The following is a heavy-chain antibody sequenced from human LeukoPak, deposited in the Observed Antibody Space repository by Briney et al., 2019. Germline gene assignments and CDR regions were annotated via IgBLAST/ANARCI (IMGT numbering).Heavy chain of an antibody. CDR1: GFTVSFNY. CDR2: IYSGGST. J-gene: IGHJ6*03. CDR3: ARAQWRTYSYYYMDV. Sequence: GGSLRLSCAASGFTVSFNYMSWVRQAPGKGLEWISVIYSGGSTYYADSGKGRITISRDDSKNTLYLEMNSLRAEDTAIYYCARAQWRTYSYYYMDVWGKGTMVSVSS. D-gene: IGHD6-19*01. V-gene: IGHV3-53*01.